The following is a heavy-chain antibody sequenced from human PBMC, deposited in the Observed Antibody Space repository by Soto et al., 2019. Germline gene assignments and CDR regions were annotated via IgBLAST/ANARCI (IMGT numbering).Heavy chain of an antibody. Sequence: TSETLSLTCTVSGGSISSGGYYWSWIRQHPGKGLEWIGYIYYSGSTYYNPSLKSRVTISVDTSRNQFSLKLSSVTAADTAVYYCARGAIRSGYEPFDYWGQGTLVTVSS. V-gene: IGHV4-31*03. CDR3: ARGAIRSGYEPFDY. D-gene: IGHD5-12*01. CDR1: GGSISSGGYY. J-gene: IGHJ4*02. CDR2: IYYSGST.